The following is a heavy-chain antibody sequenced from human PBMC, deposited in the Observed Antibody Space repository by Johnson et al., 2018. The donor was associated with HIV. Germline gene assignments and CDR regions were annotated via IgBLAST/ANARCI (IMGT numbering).Heavy chain of an antibody. V-gene: IGHV3-20*04. J-gene: IGHJ3*02. CDR3: ARDDDYSKVRAFDI. CDR2: INWNGGST. D-gene: IGHD4-11*01. CDR1: GFTVSSNY. Sequence: VQVVESGGGLIQPGGSLRLSCAASGFTVSSNYMSWVRQAPGKGLEWVSGINWNGGSTGYADAVKGRFTISRDNAKNSLYLQMNSLRAEDTALYYCARDDDYSKVRAFDIWGQGTMVTVSS.